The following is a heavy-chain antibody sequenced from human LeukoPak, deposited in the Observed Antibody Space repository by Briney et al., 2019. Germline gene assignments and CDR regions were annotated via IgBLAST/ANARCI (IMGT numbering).Heavy chain of an antibody. CDR2: INHSGST. J-gene: IGHJ6*02. Sequence: SETLSLTCAVYGGSFSGYYWSWIRQPPGKGLEWIGEINHSGSTNYNPSLKSRVTISVDSSKNQFSLKLSSVTAADTAVYYCARGPYYYDSRWGYGMDVWGQGTTVTVSS. CDR3: ARGPYYYDSRWGYGMDV. V-gene: IGHV4-34*01. CDR1: GGSFSGYY. D-gene: IGHD3-22*01.